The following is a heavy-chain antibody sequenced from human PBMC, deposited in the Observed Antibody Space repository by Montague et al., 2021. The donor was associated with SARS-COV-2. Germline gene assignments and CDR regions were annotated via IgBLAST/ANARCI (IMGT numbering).Heavy chain of an antibody. CDR1: GGSISRYY. CDR3: ARDKGLDKYYYDSSRYYPWFDP. J-gene: IGHJ5*02. V-gene: IGHV4-59*01. Sequence: SETLSLTCTVSGGSISRYYWSWIRQPPGKGLEWIGYIFYSGSSNYNPSLKSRVTMSVDTSKNQFSLKLNSVTAADTAVYYCARDKGLDKYYYDSSRYYPWFDPWGQGTLVTVSS. CDR2: IFYSGSS. D-gene: IGHD3-22*01.